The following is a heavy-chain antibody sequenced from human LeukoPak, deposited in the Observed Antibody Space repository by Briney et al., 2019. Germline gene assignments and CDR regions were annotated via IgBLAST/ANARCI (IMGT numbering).Heavy chain of an antibody. Sequence: GESLTISCTGSGYSFTNYWIGWVRQMPGKGLEGMGIIYPGDSDTRYSPSFQGQVTISADKSISTAYLQWRSLKASDTAMYFCARGPYCSTTSCYSPYYYYYMDVWGKGTTVTVSS. D-gene: IGHD2-2*01. CDR3: ARGPYCSTTSCYSPYYYYYMDV. CDR2: IYPGDSDT. V-gene: IGHV5-51*06. CDR1: GYSFTNYW. J-gene: IGHJ6*03.